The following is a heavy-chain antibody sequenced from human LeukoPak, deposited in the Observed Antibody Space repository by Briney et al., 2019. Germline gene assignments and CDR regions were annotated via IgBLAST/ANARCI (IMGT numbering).Heavy chain of an antibody. CDR1: GYTFTHYA. V-gene: IGHV1-3*04. CDR2: INTGTNNT. Sequence: ASVKLSCKASGYTFTHYATHWVPQAPGQRLEWMGWINTGTNNTKYSQKFQGRVTITKDTSASTAYMELSSLRSEDTAVYYCARDRVGYNYYYGMDVWGQGTTVTVSS. J-gene: IGHJ6*02. CDR3: ARDRVGYNYYYGMDV. D-gene: IGHD2-15*01.